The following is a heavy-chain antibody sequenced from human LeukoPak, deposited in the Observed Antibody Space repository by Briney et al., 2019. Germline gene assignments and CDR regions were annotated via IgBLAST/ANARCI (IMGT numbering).Heavy chain of an antibody. CDR3: ARDRDYYDSSGYWTPLDD. Sequence: SETLSLTCTVSGGSISSYYWSWIRQPAGKGLEWIGRLYTSGSTNYNPSLKSRVTMSGDTSKNQLSLKLRSVTAADTAVYYCARDRDYYDSSGYWTPLDDWGQGTLVTVSS. J-gene: IGHJ4*02. D-gene: IGHD3-22*01. V-gene: IGHV4-4*07. CDR2: LYTSGST. CDR1: GGSISSYY.